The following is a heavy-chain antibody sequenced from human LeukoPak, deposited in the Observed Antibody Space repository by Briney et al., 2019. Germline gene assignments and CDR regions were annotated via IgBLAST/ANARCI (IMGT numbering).Heavy chain of an antibody. CDR2: ISAGGGTT. D-gene: IGHD3-10*01. V-gene: IGHV3-23*01. CDR1: GFTFSSYA. CDR3: AKAEGSGNQPFDY. J-gene: IGHJ4*02. Sequence: GGSLRLSCAASGFTFSSYAMSWVRQAPGKGLEWVSTISAGGGTTYNADSVKGRLTISRDNSKNTLYLQMNSLRAEDTAVYYCAKAEGSGNQPFDYWGQGTLVTVSS.